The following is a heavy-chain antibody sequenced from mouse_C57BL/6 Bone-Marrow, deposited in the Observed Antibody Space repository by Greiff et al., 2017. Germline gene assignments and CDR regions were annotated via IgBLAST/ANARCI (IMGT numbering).Heavy chain of an antibody. V-gene: IGHV1-80*01. CDR2: IYPGDGDT. Sequence: VKLMESGAELVKPGASVKISCKASGYAFSSYWMNWVKQRPGKGLEWIGQIYPGDGDTNYNGKFKGKATLTADKSSSTAYMQLSSLTSEDSAVYFCARRDYGSRGKYYYAMDYWGQGTSVTVSS. CDR3: ARRDYGSRGKYYYAMDY. CDR1: GYAFSSYW. D-gene: IGHD1-1*01. J-gene: IGHJ4*01.